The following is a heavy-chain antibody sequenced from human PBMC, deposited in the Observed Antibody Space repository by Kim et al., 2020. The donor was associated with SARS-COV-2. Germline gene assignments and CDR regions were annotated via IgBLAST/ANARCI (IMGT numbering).Heavy chain of an antibody. Sequence: KSRATISVDTSKNQFSLKLSSVTAADTAIYYCARERGDVGWRQVVYYYMDVWGKGTTVTVSS. J-gene: IGHJ6*03. CDR3: ARERGDVGWRQVVYYYMDV. D-gene: IGHD2-21*02. V-gene: IGHV4-31*02.